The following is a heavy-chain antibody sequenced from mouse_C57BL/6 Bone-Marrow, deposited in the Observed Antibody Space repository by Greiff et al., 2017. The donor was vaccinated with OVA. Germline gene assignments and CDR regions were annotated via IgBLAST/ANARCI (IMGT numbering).Heavy chain of an antibody. CDR1: GYTFTSYW. V-gene: IGHV1-59*01. D-gene: IGHD1-1*01. CDR2: IDPSDSYT. CDR3: ARRASYYGSSYAMDY. Sequence: QVQLKQPGAELVRPGTSVKLSCKASGYTFTSYWMHWVKQRPGQGLEWIGVIDPSDSYTNYNQKFKGKATLTVDTSSSTAYMQLSSLTSEDSAVYYCARRASYYGSSYAMDYWGQGTSVTVSS. J-gene: IGHJ4*01.